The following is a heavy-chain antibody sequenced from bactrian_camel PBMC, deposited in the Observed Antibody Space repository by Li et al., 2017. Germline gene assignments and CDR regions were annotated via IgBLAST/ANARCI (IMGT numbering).Heavy chain of an antibody. D-gene: IGHD2*01. Sequence: HVQLVESGGGLVQPGESLRLSCAASGFIFRDHYMNWVRQAPGKGLEWVSSISGSSRTYYSNSVKGRCTIARDNTKNTVYLQMNSLLPEDTGMYYCAAFSPTCTIDGRFHYWGQGTQVTVS. CDR3: AAFSPTCTIDGRFHY. CDR2: ISGSSRT. J-gene: IGHJ4*01. V-gene: IGHV3-2*01. CDR1: GFIFRDHY.